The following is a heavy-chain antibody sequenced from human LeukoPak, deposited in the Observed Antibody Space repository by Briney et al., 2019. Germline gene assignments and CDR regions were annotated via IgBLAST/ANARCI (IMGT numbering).Heavy chain of an antibody. V-gene: IGHV3-7*01. CDR2: IKQDGGVT. CDR3: AAVIAAAGPPDY. Sequence: PGGSLRLSCAVSGFTISSYWMHWGRQAPGKGLEWVANIKQDGGVTHYVDSVKGRFTISRDNAKNSVYLQMNSLRAEDTAVYYCAAVIAAAGPPDYWGQGTLVTVSS. D-gene: IGHD6-13*01. J-gene: IGHJ4*02. CDR1: GFTISSYW.